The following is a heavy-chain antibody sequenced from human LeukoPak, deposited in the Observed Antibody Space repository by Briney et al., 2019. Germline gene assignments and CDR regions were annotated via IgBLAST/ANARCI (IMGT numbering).Heavy chain of an antibody. CDR3: ARMARQWLAPYYYYYYMDV. CDR2: IYHSGST. CDR1: GGSISSYY. D-gene: IGHD6-19*01. Sequence: PSETLSLTCTVSGGSISSYYWSWIRQPAGKGLEWIGSIYHSGSTYYNPSLKSRVTISVDTSKNQFSLKLSSVTAADTAVYYCARMARQWLAPYYYYYYMDVWGKGTTVTVSS. J-gene: IGHJ6*03. V-gene: IGHV4-4*07.